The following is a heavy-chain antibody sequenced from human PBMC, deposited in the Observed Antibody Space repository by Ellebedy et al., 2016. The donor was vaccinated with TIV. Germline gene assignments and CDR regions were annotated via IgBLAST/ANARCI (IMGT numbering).Heavy chain of an antibody. Sequence: AASVKVSCKASGYTFTSSNTNWMRHATGPGVEWMGWMNPNSGNTGYAQKFQGRVTMTRTTSITTAYMELTSLIVDDTAVYYCMVRGVILSYWGQGTLVTVSS. D-gene: IGHD3-10*01. J-gene: IGHJ4*02. CDR3: MVRGVILSY. V-gene: IGHV1-8*01. CDR2: MNPNSGNT. CDR1: GYTFTSSN.